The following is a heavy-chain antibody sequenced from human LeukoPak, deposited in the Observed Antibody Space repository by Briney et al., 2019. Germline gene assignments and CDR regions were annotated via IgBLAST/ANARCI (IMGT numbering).Heavy chain of an antibody. CDR3: AGDKTTGGWYEFDY. CDR1: GFTFSSYW. CDR2: INRDGSEK. V-gene: IGHV3-7*03. D-gene: IGHD6-19*01. Sequence: GGSLRLSCAASGFTFSSYWMSWVRQAPGKGLEWVANINRDGSEKYYVDSVKGRFTISRDNAKNSLFLQMNSLRAEDTAVYYCAGDKTTGGWYEFDYWGQGTLVTVSS. J-gene: IGHJ4*02.